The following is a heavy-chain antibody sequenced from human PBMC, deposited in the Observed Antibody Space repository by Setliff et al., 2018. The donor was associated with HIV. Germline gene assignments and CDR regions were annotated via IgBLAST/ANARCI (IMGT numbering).Heavy chain of an antibody. CDR2: IKSQTDGGTI. CDR3: ISLYLGY. J-gene: IGHJ4*02. V-gene: IGHV3-15*01. CDR1: GFIFANAH. D-gene: IGHD2-8*01. Sequence: GGSLRLSCTASGFIFANAHMDWVRQAPGKGLEWVARIKSQTDGGTIDYAAPVKDRFTISRDDSKNTFYLQMDSLKTEDTAVYYCISLYLGYWGQGALVTVSS.